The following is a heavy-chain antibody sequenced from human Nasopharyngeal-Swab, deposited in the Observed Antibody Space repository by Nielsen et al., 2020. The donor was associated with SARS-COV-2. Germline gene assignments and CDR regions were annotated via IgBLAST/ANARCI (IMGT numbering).Heavy chain of an antibody. V-gene: IGHV4-39*01. D-gene: IGHD3-22*01. CDR3: ASHWPSSGYYYFDY. J-gene: IGHJ4*02. CDR1: GGSISSSSYY. CDR2: IYYSGST. Sequence: SETLSLTCTVSGGSISSSSYYWVWIRQPPGKGLEWIGSIYYSGSTYYNPSLKSRVTISVDTSKNQFSLKLSSVTAADTAVYYCASHWPSSGYYYFDYWGPGTLVTVSS.